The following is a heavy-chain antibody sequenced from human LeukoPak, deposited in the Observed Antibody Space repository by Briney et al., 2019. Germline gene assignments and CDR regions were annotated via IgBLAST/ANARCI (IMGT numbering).Heavy chain of an antibody. V-gene: IGHV3-21*01. J-gene: IGHJ6*03. Sequence: GGSLRLSCAASGFTFSSYSMNWVRQAPGKGLEWVSSISSSSSYIYYADSVKGRFTISRDNAKNSLYLQMNSLRAEDTAVYYCARVAARLYYYMDVRGKGTTVTVSS. CDR2: ISSSSSYI. CDR1: GFTFSSYS. D-gene: IGHD6-6*01. CDR3: ARVAARLYYYMDV.